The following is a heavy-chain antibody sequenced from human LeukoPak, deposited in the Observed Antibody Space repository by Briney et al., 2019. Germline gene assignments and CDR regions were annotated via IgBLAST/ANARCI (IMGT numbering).Heavy chain of an antibody. Sequence: PGGSLRLSCAVSGLTFSINWMYWVRQAPGKGLEWVANIKGDGTSKYYVDSVKGRFIISRDNAKNSLYLHMNSLRVEDTAVYFCASGDSIDYWGQGTLVTVSS. CDR1: GLTFSINW. CDR3: ASGDSIDY. CDR2: IKGDGTSK. J-gene: IGHJ4*02. D-gene: IGHD2-21*01. V-gene: IGHV3-7*01.